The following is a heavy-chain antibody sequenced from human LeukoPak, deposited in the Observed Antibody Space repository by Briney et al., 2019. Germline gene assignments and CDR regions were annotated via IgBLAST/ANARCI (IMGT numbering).Heavy chain of an antibody. CDR1: GFTFSRYA. Sequence: GGSLRLSCTASGFTFSRYAMSWVRQAPGKGLDWVSAIRGTGGSTYYADSVKGRFTISRDNSKNTLYLQMNSLRAEDTAVYYCAKASGESYGDHLADYWGQGTLVTVSS. J-gene: IGHJ4*02. CDR2: IRGTGGST. D-gene: IGHD4-17*01. CDR3: AKASGESYGDHLADY. V-gene: IGHV3-23*01.